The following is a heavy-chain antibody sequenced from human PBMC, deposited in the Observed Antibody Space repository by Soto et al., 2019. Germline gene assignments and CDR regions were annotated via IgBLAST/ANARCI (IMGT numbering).Heavy chain of an antibody. CDR3: GEEARRYGVFYPNCDFQN. Sequence: QVQLVESAGGVVQPGTSLRLSCAASGFTFSAYGMHWVRQAPGKGLEWVAVISYDGSHKTYTDSVQGRFTISRDTSKNTLRLQMTSMSLDYTAVYWCGEEARRYGVFYPNCDFQNWGQGILVTVSS. D-gene: IGHD2-8*01. J-gene: IGHJ1*01. CDR1: GFTFSAYG. CDR2: ISYDGSHK. V-gene: IGHV3-30*18.